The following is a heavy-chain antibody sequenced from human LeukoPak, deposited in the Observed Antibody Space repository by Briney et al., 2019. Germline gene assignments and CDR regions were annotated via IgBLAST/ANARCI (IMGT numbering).Heavy chain of an antibody. CDR3: ARESAPEYGSGSYIDY. CDR1: GGSISSGGYS. V-gene: IGHV4-30-2*01. D-gene: IGHD3-10*01. J-gene: IGHJ4*02. Sequence: PSETLSLTCAVSGGSISSGGYSWSWIRQPPGKGLEWIGYIYHSGSTYYNPSLKSRVTISVDRSKNQFSLKLSSVTAADTAVYYCARESAPEYGSGSYIDYWGQGTLVTVSS. CDR2: IYHSGST.